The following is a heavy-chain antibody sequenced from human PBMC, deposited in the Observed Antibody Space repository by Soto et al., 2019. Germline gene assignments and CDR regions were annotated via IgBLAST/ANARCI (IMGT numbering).Heavy chain of an antibody. CDR3: ATDRLSYASSGYYFSHEYFQH. Sequence: ASVKVSCKVSGYTLSELSMHWVRQAPGKGLEWMGGFDPEDGETIYAQKFQGRVTITEDTSTDTAYMELSSLRSEDTAVYYCATDRLSYASSGYYFSHEYFQHWGQGTLVTVSS. J-gene: IGHJ1*01. D-gene: IGHD3-22*01. CDR1: GYTLSELS. CDR2: FDPEDGET. V-gene: IGHV1-24*01.